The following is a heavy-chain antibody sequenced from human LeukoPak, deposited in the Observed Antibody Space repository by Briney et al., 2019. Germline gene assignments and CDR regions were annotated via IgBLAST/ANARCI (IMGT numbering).Heavy chain of an antibody. CDR3: AREYFPPGLLTIVFDN. CDR2: IGYDGSQK. Sequence: GGSLRLSCAASGFSLSSYYMSWVRQAPGKGLEWMANIGYDGSQKNYDDSLKGRFTISRDNAKNSVYLQMNSLRAEDTAVYYCAREYFPPGLLTIVFDNWGQGTLVTISS. J-gene: IGHJ4*02. CDR1: GFSLSSYY. V-gene: IGHV3-7*01. D-gene: IGHD3-9*01.